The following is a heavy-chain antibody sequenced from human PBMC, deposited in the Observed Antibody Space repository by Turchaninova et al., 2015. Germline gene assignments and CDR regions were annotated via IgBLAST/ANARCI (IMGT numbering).Heavy chain of an antibody. J-gene: IGHJ4*02. V-gene: IGHV3-53*01. Sequence: EVQLVESGGGLIQPGGSLRLSCAATGFTVSCDYMTWVRPAPGKGLDGVSVLCNVGRGTNNKDSGKGGFTISRDNSKNTVYLQINSLRAEETAVYYCARHDYGGSWGQGTLVTVSS. CDR3: ARHDYGGS. CDR2: LCNVGRGT. CDR1: GFTVSCDY. D-gene: IGHD4-23*01.